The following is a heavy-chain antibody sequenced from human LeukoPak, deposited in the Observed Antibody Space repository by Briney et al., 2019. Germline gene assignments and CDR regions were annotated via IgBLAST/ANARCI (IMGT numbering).Heavy chain of an antibody. CDR1: GGTFSSYA. V-gene: IGHV1-69*13. J-gene: IGHJ6*03. CDR3: ARAGTYYDFWSGYRTDYYYYYMDV. D-gene: IGHD3-3*01. Sequence: GASVKVSCKASGGTFSSYAISWVRQAPGQGLEWMGGIIPIFGTANYAQKFQGRVTITADESTSTAYMELSSLRSEDTAVYYCARAGTYYDFWSGYRTDYYYYYMDVWGKGTTVTVSS. CDR2: IIPIFGTA.